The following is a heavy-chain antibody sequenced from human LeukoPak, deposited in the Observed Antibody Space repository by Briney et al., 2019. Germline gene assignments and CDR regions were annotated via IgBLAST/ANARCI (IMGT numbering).Heavy chain of an antibody. V-gene: IGHV4-59*01. CDR3: ASARSSWTHDY. CDR1: GGPISSYY. CDR2: IYYSGST. D-gene: IGHD3/OR15-3a*01. J-gene: IGHJ4*02. Sequence: PSETLSLTCTVSGGPISSYYWSWLRQPPGKGLEWIGYIYYSGSTNYNPSLKSRVTISVDTSKNQFSLKLSSVTAADTAVYYCASARSSWTHDYWGQGTLVTVSS.